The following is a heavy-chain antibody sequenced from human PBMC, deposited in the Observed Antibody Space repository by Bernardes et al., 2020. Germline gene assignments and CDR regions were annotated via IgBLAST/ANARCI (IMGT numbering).Heavy chain of an antibody. Sequence: LSLTCAVYGGSFSGFYWSWIRQPPGKGLEWIGEINHSGSTNYNPSLKSRVTISVDTSKNQFSLKLSSVTAADTAVYYCASRGCSSISCYTFGRFSWYFDLWGRGTLVTVSS. J-gene: IGHJ2*01. CDR3: ASRGCSSISCYTFGRFSWYFDL. V-gene: IGHV4-34*01. CDR1: GGSFSGFY. CDR2: INHSGST. D-gene: IGHD2-2*02.